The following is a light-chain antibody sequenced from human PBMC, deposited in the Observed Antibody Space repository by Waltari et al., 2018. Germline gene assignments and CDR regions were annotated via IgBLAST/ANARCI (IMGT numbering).Light chain of an antibody. CDR2: GKN. CDR1: SLRTYY. Sequence: SSELTQDPAVSVALGQTVRITCQGDSLRTYYASWYQQKPGQAPILFIYGKNNRPSGIPHRFSGSSSGNTASLTISGAQAEDEADYYCNSRDSSGNHVLFGGGTKLTVL. J-gene: IGLJ2*01. CDR3: NSRDSSGNHVL. V-gene: IGLV3-19*01.